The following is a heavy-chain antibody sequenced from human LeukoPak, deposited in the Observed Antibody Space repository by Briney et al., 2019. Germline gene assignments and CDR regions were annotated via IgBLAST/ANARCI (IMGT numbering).Heavy chain of an antibody. CDR1: GFQFSTYS. CDR3: VRDPYKDSNNYPGY. Sequence: GGSLRLSCEVSGFQFSTYSMDWVRQAPGKGLEWISFIASSGPTHYADSVKGRFTISRDNAKNSVYLQMNSLSVEDTAVYYCVRDPYKDSNNYPGYWGQGTLVTVSS. V-gene: IGHV3-48*01. J-gene: IGHJ4*02. D-gene: IGHD3-22*01. CDR2: IASSGPT.